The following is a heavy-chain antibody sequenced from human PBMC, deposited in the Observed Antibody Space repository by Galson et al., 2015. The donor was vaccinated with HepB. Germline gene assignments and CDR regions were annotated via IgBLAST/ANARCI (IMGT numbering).Heavy chain of an antibody. J-gene: IGHJ5*02. Sequence: SVKVSCKASGYTFTSYAMNWVRQAPGQGLEWMGWINTNTGNPTYAQGFTGRFVFSLDASVSTAYLQISSLKAEDTAVYYCARDLFSSGYSYNWFDPWGQGTLVTVSS. CDR1: GYTFTSYA. V-gene: IGHV7-4-1*02. CDR2: INTNTGNP. D-gene: IGHD5-18*01. CDR3: ARDLFSSGYSYNWFDP.